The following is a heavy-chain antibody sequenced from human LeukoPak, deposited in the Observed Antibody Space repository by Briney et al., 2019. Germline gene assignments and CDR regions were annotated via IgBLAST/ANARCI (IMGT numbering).Heavy chain of an antibody. Sequence: GGSLRLSCAASGFTFSSYGMHWVRQAPGKGLEWVAFIRYDGSNKYYADSVKGRFTISRDNSKNTLYLQMNSLRAEDTAVYYCARYYGGNSAFDYWGQGTLVTVSS. V-gene: IGHV3-30*02. CDR3: ARYYGGNSAFDY. D-gene: IGHD4-23*01. CDR1: GFTFSSYG. CDR2: IRYDGSNK. J-gene: IGHJ4*02.